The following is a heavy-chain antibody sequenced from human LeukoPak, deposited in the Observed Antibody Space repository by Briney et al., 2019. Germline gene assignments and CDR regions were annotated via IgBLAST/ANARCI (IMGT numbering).Heavy chain of an antibody. D-gene: IGHD3-10*02. CDR3: AELGITMIGGV. CDR2: ITSGGSTI. CDR1: GFTFDDYA. Sequence: GGSLRLSCAASGFTFDDYAMNWVRQAPGKGLEWVSYITSGGSTIYYADSVKGRFTMSRDNAKNSLYLQMNSLRAEDTAVYYCAELGITMIGGVWGKGTTVTISS. J-gene: IGHJ6*04. V-gene: IGHV3-48*03.